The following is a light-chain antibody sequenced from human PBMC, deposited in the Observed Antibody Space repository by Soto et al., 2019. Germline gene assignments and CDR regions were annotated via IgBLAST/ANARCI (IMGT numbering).Light chain of an antibody. CDR2: EVS. Sequence: QPVLTQPPSASGSPGQSVTISCTGTSSDVGGYNYVSWYQQHPGKAPKLMMFEVSKRPSGVPDRFSGSKFGNTASLTVSGLQAEDEADYYCASYGGNNNLLFGGGTQLTVL. CDR1: SSDVGGYNY. CDR3: ASYGGNNNLL. V-gene: IGLV2-8*01. J-gene: IGLJ2*01.